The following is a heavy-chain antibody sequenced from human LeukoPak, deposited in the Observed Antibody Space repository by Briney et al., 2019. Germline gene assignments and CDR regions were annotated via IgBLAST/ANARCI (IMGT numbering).Heavy chain of an antibody. J-gene: IGHJ5*02. Sequence: ASVKVSCKASGYTFTGYYMHWVRQAPGQGLEWMGWINPNSGGTNYAQKFQGRVTMTRDTSTSTVYMELSSLRSEDTAVYYCASRGTMVPAGPWGQGTLVTVSS. D-gene: IGHD3-10*01. CDR2: INPNSGGT. CDR1: GYTFTGYY. CDR3: ASRGTMVPAGP. V-gene: IGHV1-2*02.